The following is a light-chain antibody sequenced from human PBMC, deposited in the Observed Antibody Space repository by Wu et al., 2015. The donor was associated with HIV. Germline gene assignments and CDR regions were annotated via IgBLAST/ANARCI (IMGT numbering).Light chain of an antibody. CDR3: QQYSSYPWT. CDR1: QSISSW. V-gene: IGKV1-5*03. CDR2: KAS. J-gene: IGKJ1*01. Sequence: DIQMTQSPSTLSASVGDRVTITCRASQSISSWLAWYQQKPGKAPNLLIYKASNLQSRVPSRFSGSGSGTEFTLTISSLQPDDFATYYCQQYSSYPWTFGQGTKVEIK.